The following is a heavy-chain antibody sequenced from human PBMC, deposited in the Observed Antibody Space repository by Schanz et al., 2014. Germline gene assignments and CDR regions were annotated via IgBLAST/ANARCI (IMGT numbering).Heavy chain of an antibody. Sequence: QVQLVQSGADVKKPGSSVRVSCKASGGTFSRLTFSWVRQAPGQGLEWMGRVIPILGVTHYAQKFQGRVTITRDTSASTAYMELSSLRSEDTAVYYCARGGYSSGWYDRDIAHVDYSGQGTLVTVSS. CDR1: GGTFSRLT. CDR2: VIPILGVT. V-gene: IGHV1-69*02. CDR3: ARGGYSSGWYDRDIAHVDY. J-gene: IGHJ4*02. D-gene: IGHD6-19*01.